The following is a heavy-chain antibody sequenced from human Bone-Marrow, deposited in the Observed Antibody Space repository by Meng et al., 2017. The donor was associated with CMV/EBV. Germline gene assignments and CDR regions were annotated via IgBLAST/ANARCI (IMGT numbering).Heavy chain of an antibody. CDR2: IIPIFGTA. D-gene: IGHD1-1*01. CDR3: ARAVAGTNYYYYGMDV. Sequence: SVKVSCKASGYTFMSYGISWVRQAPGQGLEWMGGIIPIFGTANYAQKFQGRVTITTDESTSTAYMELSSLRSEDTAVYYCARAVAGTNYYYYGMDVWGQGTTVTGSS. J-gene: IGHJ6*01. V-gene: IGHV1-69*05. CDR1: GYTFMSYG.